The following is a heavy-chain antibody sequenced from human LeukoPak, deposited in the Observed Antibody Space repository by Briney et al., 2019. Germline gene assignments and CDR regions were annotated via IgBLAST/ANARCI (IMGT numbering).Heavy chain of an antibody. CDR3: AREDCSSTSCYGTGY. Sequence: SETLSLTCAVSGYSISSGYYWGWIRQPPGKGLEWIGSIYHSGSTYYNPSLKSRVTISVDTSKNQFSLKLSYVTAADTAVYYCAREDCSSTSCYGTGYWGQGTLVTVSS. V-gene: IGHV4-38-2*02. CDR1: GYSISSGYY. J-gene: IGHJ4*02. D-gene: IGHD2-2*01. CDR2: IYHSGST.